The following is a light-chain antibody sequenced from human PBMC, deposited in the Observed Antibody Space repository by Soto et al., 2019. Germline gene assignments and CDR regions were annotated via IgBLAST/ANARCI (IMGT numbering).Light chain of an antibody. CDR2: GAS. J-gene: IGKJ5*01. CDR1: QSVRSN. Sequence: EIVLTQSPATLSLSPGERATVSCSASQSVRSNLAWYQQKPGQAPRLLIYGASTRATGIPARFSGSGSGTEFTLTISSLQSEDFAVYYCQQYNNWPPITFGQGTRLEIK. CDR3: QQYNNWPPIT. V-gene: IGKV3-15*01.